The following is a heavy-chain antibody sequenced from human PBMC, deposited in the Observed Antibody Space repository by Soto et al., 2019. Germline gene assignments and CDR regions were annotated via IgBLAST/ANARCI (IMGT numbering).Heavy chain of an antibody. CDR1: GFTFSNAW. J-gene: IGHJ1*01. CDR2: IKRNIDGGTT. CDR3: TPLEEGVFN. Sequence: GGSLRLSCAASGFTFSNAWMSWVRQAPGGGLEWVGRIKRNIDGGTTDYAAPVKGRFAISRDDSNSILYLEMNSLRSEDTAVYYCTPLEEGVFNWGQGLLVTASS. D-gene: IGHD3-3*01. V-gene: IGHV3-15*01.